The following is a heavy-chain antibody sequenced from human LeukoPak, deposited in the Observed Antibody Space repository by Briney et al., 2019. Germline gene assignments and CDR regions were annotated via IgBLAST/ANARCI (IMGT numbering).Heavy chain of an antibody. V-gene: IGHV4-30-4*01. CDR1: GGSISRSDHY. CDR2: IYYNGIT. J-gene: IGHJ4*02. Sequence: SETLSLTCSVSGGSISRSDHYWSWIRQPPGKGLEWIGNIYYNGITYYNPSLKSRVTMSVDTSKNQFSLKLSSVTAADTAVYYCARHQRPYSNYVGFDYWGQGTLVTVSS. CDR3: ARHQRPYSNYVGFDY. D-gene: IGHD4-11*01.